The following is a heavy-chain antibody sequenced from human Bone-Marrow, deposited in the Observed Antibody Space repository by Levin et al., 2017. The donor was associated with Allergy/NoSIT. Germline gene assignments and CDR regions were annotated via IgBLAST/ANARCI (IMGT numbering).Heavy chain of an antibody. J-gene: IGHJ6*02. CDR1: GGTFSSYA. CDR3: ASVSYIVVVPAAPGDGMDG. CDR2: IIPIFGTA. D-gene: IGHD2-2*01. V-gene: IGHV1-69*13. Sequence: ASVKVSCKASGGTFSSYAISWVRQAPGQGLEWMGGIIPIFGTANYAQKSQGRVTITADESTSTAYMVLSSLRSEDTAVYYCASVSYIVVVPAAPGDGMDGWGQGTTVTVSS.